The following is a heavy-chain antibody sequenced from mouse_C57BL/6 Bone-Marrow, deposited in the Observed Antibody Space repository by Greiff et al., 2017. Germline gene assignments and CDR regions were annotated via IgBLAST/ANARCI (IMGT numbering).Heavy chain of an antibody. Sequence: EVKVVESGGGLVQPGGSLSLSCAASGLTFTDYYMSWVRQPPGKALEWLGFIRNKANGYTTEYSASVKGRFTISRDNSQSILYLQMNALRAEDSATYYCARYGTGFAYWGQGTLVTVSA. CDR3: ARYGTGFAY. D-gene: IGHD4-1*01. CDR2: IRNKANGYTT. CDR1: GLTFTDYY. J-gene: IGHJ3*01. V-gene: IGHV7-3*01.